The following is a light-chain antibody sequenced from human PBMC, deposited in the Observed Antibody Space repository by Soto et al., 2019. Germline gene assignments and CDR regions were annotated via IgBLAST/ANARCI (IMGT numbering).Light chain of an antibody. J-gene: IGLJ2*01. V-gene: IGLV2-14*01. CDR2: EVS. CDR1: SSDVGGYNY. Sequence: QSALTQPASVSGSPGQSITISCTGTSSDVGGYNYVFWYQQHPGKAPKLMIYEVSNRPSGVSNRFSGSKSGNTASLTISGLQAEDEADYYCSSYTVFGGGTKLTVL. CDR3: SSYTV.